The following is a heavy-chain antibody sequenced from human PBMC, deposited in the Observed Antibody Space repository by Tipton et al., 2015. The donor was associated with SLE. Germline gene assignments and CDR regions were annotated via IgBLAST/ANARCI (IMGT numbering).Heavy chain of an antibody. V-gene: IGHV4-39*07. Sequence: TLSLTCTVSGGSISSSSYYWGWIRQPPGKGLEWIGSIYYSGSTYYNPSLKSRVTISVDTSKNQFSLKLSSVTAADTAVYYCASYNMVRGYPRGFDIRGQGTMVTVSS. CDR2: IYYSGST. CDR3: ASYNMVRGYPRGFDI. CDR1: GGSISSSSYY. J-gene: IGHJ3*02. D-gene: IGHD3-10*01.